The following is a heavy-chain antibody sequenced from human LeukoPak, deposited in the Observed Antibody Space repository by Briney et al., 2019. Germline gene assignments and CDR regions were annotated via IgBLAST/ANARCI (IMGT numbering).Heavy chain of an antibody. CDR1: GFTFSSYG. D-gene: IGHD2-15*01. J-gene: IGHJ4*02. CDR3: AKLAQVVAATTDFDY. CDR2: ISYDGSNK. Sequence: GGSLRLSCAASGFTFSSYGMHWVRQAPGKGLEWVAVISYDGSNKYYADSVKGRFTISRDNSKNTLYLQTNSLRAEDTAVYYCAKLAQVVAATTDFDYWGQGTLVTVSS. V-gene: IGHV3-30*18.